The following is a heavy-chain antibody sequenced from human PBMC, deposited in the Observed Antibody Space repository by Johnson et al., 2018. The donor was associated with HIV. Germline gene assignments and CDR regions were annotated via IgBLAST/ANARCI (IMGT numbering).Heavy chain of an antibody. Sequence: VQLVESGGALVKPGGSLRVSCAASGFTFSNAWMSWVRQAPGKGLEWVGRIKSKTDGGTTDYGAPVKGRFTISRDDSKNTLYLKMNSLRAGDTAVYYCARGSEDAFDIWGQGTMVTVSS. CDR2: IKSKTDGGTT. D-gene: IGHD3-16*01. J-gene: IGHJ3*02. V-gene: IGHV3-15*02. CDR1: GFTFSNAW. CDR3: ARGSEDAFDI.